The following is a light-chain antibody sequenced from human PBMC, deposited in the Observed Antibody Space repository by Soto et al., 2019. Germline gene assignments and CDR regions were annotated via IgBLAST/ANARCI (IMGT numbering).Light chain of an antibody. CDR1: SSDVGAYNY. J-gene: IGLJ1*01. CDR2: EVN. V-gene: IGLV2-14*01. Sequence: QSALTQPASVSGSPGQSITISCTGTSSDVGAYNYVSWYQHHPGKAPKLIIFEVNNRPSGVSNRFSGSKSGTSASLAISGLQPEDEADYYCAAWDDSLNALFGTGTKLTVL. CDR3: AAWDDSLNAL.